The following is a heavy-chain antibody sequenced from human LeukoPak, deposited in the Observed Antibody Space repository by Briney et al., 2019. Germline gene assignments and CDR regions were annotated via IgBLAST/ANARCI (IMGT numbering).Heavy chain of an antibody. CDR1: GGSISGSSNY. J-gene: IGHJ3*02. V-gene: IGHV4-39*01. Sequence: SETLSLTCTVSGGSISGSSNYWGWIRQPPGKGLEWIAYIFYSGSTYYNASLKSRVTIFVDTSNNQFSLKLSSVTAADTAVYYCARSGYADAFDIWGQGTMVSVSS. CDR2: IFYSGST. CDR3: ARSGYADAFDI. D-gene: IGHD5-12*01.